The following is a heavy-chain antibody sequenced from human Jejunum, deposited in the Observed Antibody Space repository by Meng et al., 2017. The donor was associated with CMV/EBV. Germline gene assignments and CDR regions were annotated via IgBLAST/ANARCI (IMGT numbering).Heavy chain of an antibody. D-gene: IGHD3-3*01. J-gene: IGHJ6*02. CDR2: LTPRTGGT. V-gene: IGHV1-2*02. CDR3: ARHGNYLDV. Sequence: CKASGYTFPDNVIHWVRQAPGQGLEWMGWLTPRTGGTFYAQNFQGRVTMTGDTSISTVYMELRRLTSDDTAVYYCARHGNYLDVWGQGTTVTVSS. CDR1: GYTFPDNV.